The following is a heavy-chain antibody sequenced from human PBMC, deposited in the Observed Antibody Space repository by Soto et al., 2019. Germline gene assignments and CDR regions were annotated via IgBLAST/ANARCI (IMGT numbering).Heavy chain of an antibody. Sequence: LPYAASGLTFSSYSMNWVRQAPGKGLEWVSYISSSSSTTYYADSVKGRFTISRDNAKNSLYLQMSSLRDEDTAVYYCARVIMDVWGQGTTVTVS. V-gene: IGHV3-48*02. CDR2: ISSSSSTT. CDR3: ARVIMDV. J-gene: IGHJ6*02. CDR1: GLTFSSYS.